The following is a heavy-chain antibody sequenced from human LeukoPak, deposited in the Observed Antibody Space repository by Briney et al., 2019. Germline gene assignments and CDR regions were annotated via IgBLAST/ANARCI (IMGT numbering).Heavy chain of an antibody. CDR2: IYHSGST. CDR1: GYSISSGYY. J-gene: IGHJ4*02. Sequence: SETLSLTCTVSGYSISSGYYWGWIRQPPGKGLEWIGSIYHSGSTYYNPSLKSRVTISVDTSKNQFSLKLSSVTAADTAVYYCASYSSSSFDYWGQGTLVTVSS. D-gene: IGHD6-6*01. V-gene: IGHV4-38-2*02. CDR3: ASYSSSSFDY.